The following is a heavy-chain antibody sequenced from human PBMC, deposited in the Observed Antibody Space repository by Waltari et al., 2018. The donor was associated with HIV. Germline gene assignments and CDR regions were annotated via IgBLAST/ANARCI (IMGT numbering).Heavy chain of an antibody. CDR2: IRHDGSGD. D-gene: IGHD1-1*01. V-gene: IGHV3-7*01. J-gene: IGHJ5*02. Sequence: EVQLVESGGGLVQPGGSLRLSCAASGFTFRNYWRTWIRQAPGKGLDVVANIRHDGSGDFHVDSVKGRFTISRDNAKSSLYLQMNSLRVDDTAMYYCARLQPNGSFDPWGQGTLVTVSS. CDR3: ARLQPNGSFDP. CDR1: GFTFRNYW.